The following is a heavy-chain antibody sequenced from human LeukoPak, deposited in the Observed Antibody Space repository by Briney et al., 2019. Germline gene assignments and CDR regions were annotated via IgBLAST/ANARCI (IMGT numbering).Heavy chain of an antibody. CDR2: TYYSGIT. Sequence: KSSESLSLTCAVSGGSLSSSSYYWGWVRQPPGNGPEWIVTTYYSGITYYNPSLKSRVTTSVDTSKNQFTPKVSSVTAADTAVYYCARSNWDSNVGIAYWSQGILVIVSS. J-gene: IGHJ4*02. CDR1: GGSLSSSSYY. D-gene: IGHD1-7*01. V-gene: IGHV4-39*01. CDR3: ARSNWDSNVGIAY.